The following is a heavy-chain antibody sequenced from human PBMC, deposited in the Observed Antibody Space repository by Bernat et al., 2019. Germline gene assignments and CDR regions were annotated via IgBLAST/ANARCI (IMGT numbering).Heavy chain of an antibody. V-gene: IGHV1-18*01. CDR3: ARDGKNIVLVPAGVDYCYGMDV. D-gene: IGHD2-2*01. J-gene: IGHJ6*02. Sequence: QVQLVQSGAEVKKPGASVKVSCKASGYTFTSYGISWVRQAPGQGLEWMGWISAYNGNTNYAQKLQGIVTMTTDTSTSTGYMELRSLRSDDTDVYYCARDGKNIVLVPAGVDYCYGMDVWGQGTTVTVSS. CDR1: GYTFTSYG. CDR2: ISAYNGNT.